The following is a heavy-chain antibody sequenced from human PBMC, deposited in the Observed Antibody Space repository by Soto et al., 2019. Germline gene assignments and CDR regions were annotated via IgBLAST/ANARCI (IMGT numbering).Heavy chain of an antibody. D-gene: IGHD2-15*01. CDR3: VKESTPPFFDS. CDR2: MWYDGLRQ. J-gene: IGHJ4*02. CDR1: GFTLNNYG. Sequence: LRLSCVGSGFTLNNYGVHWVRQAPGKGLEWVALMWYDGLRQTYLDSVRGRFTVSRDSSTNTVYLQMNSLRVEDTGNYFCVKESTPPFFDSWGQGTPVTVSS. V-gene: IGHV3-33*03.